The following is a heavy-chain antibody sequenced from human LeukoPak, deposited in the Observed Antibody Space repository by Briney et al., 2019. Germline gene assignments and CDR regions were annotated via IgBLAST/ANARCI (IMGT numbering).Heavy chain of an antibody. CDR3: ARGTNYDSSGYGYFDY. CDR1: GGSISSYY. V-gene: IGHV4-59*01. CDR2: IYYSGST. D-gene: IGHD3-22*01. Sequence: SETLSLTCTVPGGSISSYYWSWIRQPPGKGLEWIGYIYYSGSTNYNPSLKSRVTISVDTSKNQFSLKLSSVTAADTAVYYCARGTNYDSSGYGYFDYWGQGTLVTVSS. J-gene: IGHJ4*02.